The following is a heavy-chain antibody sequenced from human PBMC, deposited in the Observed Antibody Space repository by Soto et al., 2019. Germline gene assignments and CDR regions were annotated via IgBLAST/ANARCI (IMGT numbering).Heavy chain of an antibody. V-gene: IGHV3-33*08. CDR2: ISHDGSEK. D-gene: IGHD7-27*01. J-gene: IGHJ4*02. Sequence: QVLLVESGGGVVRPGRSLRLSCGASGFSFSKYGMHWVRQAPGEGLEWLSLISHDGSEKWYAESVKGRFTISRDNSKHTLYLQMNSLRTEDTGVYYCVSQPHWARPFESWGQGTLVNVSS. CDR1: GFSFSKYG. CDR3: VSQPHWARPFES.